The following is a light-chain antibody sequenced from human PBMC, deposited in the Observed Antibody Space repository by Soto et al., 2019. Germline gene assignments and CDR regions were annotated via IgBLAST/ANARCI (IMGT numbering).Light chain of an antibody. CDR1: SSDVGSYNL. Sequence: QSALTQPASVSASPGQSITIPCTGTSSDVGSYNLVSWFQQHPGKVPKLLIYDGTKRPSGLSDRFSGSKSGNTASLTISGLPASEEDDDDDCSYSGENFYVFGAGTKLTVL. J-gene: IGLJ1*01. V-gene: IGLV2-23*01. CDR3: CSYSGENFYV. CDR2: DGT.